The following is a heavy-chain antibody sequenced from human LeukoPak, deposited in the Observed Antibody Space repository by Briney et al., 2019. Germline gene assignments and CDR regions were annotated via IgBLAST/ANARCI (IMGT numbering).Heavy chain of an antibody. V-gene: IGHV3-48*01. CDR1: GFTVNNKY. CDR3: ARDRGDFWSGYYTNYFDY. J-gene: IGHJ4*02. Sequence: PGGSLRLSCAASGFTVNNKYMTWVRQAPGKGLEWVSYISDSSSSIYYADSVKGRFTISRDNAKNSLYLQMNSLRAEDTAVYYCARDRGDFWSGYYTNYFDYWGQGTLVTVSS. CDR2: ISDSSSSI. D-gene: IGHD3-3*01.